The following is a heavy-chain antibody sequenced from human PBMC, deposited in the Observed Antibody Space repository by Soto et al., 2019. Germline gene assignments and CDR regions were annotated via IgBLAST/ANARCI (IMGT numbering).Heavy chain of an antibody. CDR2: IIPIFGTA. V-gene: IGHV1-69*13. D-gene: IGHD1-1*01. CDR1: GGTFSSYA. CDR3: ARDRTVRPNYYYYGMDV. Sequence: SVKVSCKASGGTFSSYAISWVRQAPGQGLEWMGGIIPIFGTANYAQKFQGRVTITADESTSTAYMELSSLRSEDTAVYYCARDRTVRPNYYYYGMDVWGQGTTVTVSS. J-gene: IGHJ6*02.